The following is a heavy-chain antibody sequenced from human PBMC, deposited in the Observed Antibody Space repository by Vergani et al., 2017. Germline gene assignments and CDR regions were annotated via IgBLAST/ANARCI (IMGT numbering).Heavy chain of an antibody. J-gene: IGHJ6*03. CDR2: IDHTGRP. CDR3: ARVNTETNGHLYYYYYRDV. Sequence: QVQLQQWGGGLLKPSETLSRTCVVNGGSFTSYHWTWIRPSPGEGLEWVCDIDHTGRPDYNPSLKRRLTMSVEKYRNQSSLTLNSVTATDTAIYFCARVNTETNGHLYYYYYRDVWGQGTAVTVS. V-gene: IGHV4-34*01. D-gene: IGHD4-11*01. CDR1: GGSFTSYH.